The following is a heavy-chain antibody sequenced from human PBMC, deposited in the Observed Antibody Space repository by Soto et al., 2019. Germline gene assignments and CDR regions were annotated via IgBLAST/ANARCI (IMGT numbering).Heavy chain of an antibody. D-gene: IGHD3-3*01. CDR2: ISSSSSYI. CDR3: ASSKPDYDFWSGYYSPSYYYYMDV. J-gene: IGHJ6*03. V-gene: IGHV3-21*01. CDR1: GFTFSSYS. Sequence: GGSLRLSCAASGFTFSSYSMNWVRQAPGKGLEWVSSISSSSSYIYYADSVKGRFTISRDNAKNSLYLQMNSLRAEDTAVYYCASSKPDYDFWSGYYSPSYYYYMDVWGKGTTVTVSS.